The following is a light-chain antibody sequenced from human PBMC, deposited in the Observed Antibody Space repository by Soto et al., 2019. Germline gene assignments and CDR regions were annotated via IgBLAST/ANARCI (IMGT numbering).Light chain of an antibody. CDR3: QQRSSAIT. V-gene: IGKV3-15*01. CDR1: RGISSN. CDR2: DAS. J-gene: IGKJ5*01. Sequence: IVMTQSPATLSVSPGERATLSCRASRGISSNLAWYQQKPGQAPRLLIYDASTRATGIPARFSGSGSGTEFTLTISSLQSEDFAVYYCQQRSSAITFGQGTRLEIK.